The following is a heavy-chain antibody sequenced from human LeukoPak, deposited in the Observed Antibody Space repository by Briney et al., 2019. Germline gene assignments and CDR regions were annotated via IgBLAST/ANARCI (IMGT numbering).Heavy chain of an antibody. J-gene: IGHJ4*02. V-gene: IGHV3-23*01. CDR1: GFTFSSYA. Sequence: GGSLRLSCAASGFTFSSYAMSWVRQAPGKGLEWVSAISGSGGSTYYADSVKGRFTISRDNSKNTLYLQMNSLRAEDTAVYYCARDGGYCSSTACYVLLDYWGQGTLLTVSS. CDR2: ISGSGGST. CDR3: ARDGGYCSSTACYVLLDY. D-gene: IGHD2-2*01.